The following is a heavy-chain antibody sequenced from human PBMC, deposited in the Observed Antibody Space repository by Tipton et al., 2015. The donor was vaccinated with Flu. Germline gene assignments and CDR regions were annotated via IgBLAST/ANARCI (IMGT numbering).Heavy chain of an antibody. CDR1: GGSISSYY. CDR2: IYYSGST. V-gene: IGHV4-59*01. Sequence: LRLSCTVSGGSISSYYWSWIRRPPGKGLEWIGYIYYSGSTNYNPSLKSRVTISVDTSKNQFSLKLSSVTAADTGVYYCARDLPTQYYDILTGYYSVGAFDIWGQGTMVTVSS. CDR3: ARDLPTQYYDILTGYYSVGAFDI. D-gene: IGHD3-9*01. J-gene: IGHJ3*02.